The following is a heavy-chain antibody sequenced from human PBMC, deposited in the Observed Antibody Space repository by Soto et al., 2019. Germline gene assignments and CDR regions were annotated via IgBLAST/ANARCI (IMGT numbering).Heavy chain of an antibody. CDR3: ATYFTGAGGRGY. D-gene: IGHD2-8*02. J-gene: IGHJ4*02. CDR1: GASISRDH. Sequence: QVQLQESGPELVKASETLSLTCSVSGASISRDHWNWIRQPPGKGLEWIGDYSGSTNYNPSLKSRLTISVDTSKNQFSLTLKSVTAADTAVYFCATYFTGAGGRGYWGQGTLVTVSS. V-gene: IGHV4-59*08. CDR2: DYSGST.